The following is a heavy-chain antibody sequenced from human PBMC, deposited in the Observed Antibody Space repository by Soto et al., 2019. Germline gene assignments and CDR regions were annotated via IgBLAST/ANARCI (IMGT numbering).Heavy chain of an antibody. CDR2: INAGNGNT. CDR1: GYTFSRYA. V-gene: IGHV1-3*01. D-gene: IGHD3-22*01. Sequence: QVHLAQSGPEAKKPGASVKLSCQASGYTFSRYAMHWVRQTPGQSLEWMGWINAGNGNTKYSQKFQGRVILTWDTSASTASMELRSLTSEDTAIYYCAREDALWDSSDLDYWGQGTLVTVSS. J-gene: IGHJ4*02. CDR3: AREDALWDSSDLDY.